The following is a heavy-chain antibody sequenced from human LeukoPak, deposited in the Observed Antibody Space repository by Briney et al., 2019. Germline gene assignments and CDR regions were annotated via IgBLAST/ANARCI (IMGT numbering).Heavy chain of an antibody. CDR2: IYYSGST. J-gene: IGHJ5*02. CDR3: ARHFPQSSGYRFHLTGGGFDP. CDR1: GGSISSSSYY. D-gene: IGHD3-22*01. V-gene: IGHV4-39*01. Sequence: SETLSLTCTVSGGSISSSSYYWGWIRQPPGKGLEWIGSIYYSGSTYYNPSLKSRVTISVDTSKNQCSLKLSSVTAADTAVYYCARHFPQSSGYRFHLTGGGFDPWDQGTLVTVSS.